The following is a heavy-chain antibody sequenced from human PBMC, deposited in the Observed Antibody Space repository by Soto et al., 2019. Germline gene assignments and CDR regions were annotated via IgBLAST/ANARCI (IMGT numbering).Heavy chain of an antibody. J-gene: IGHJ3*02. CDR3: AKDARPGYYDSSGYYDRDAFDI. Sequence: VGSLRLSCAASGFTFSSYAMSWVRQAPGKGLEWVSAISGSGGSTYYADSVKGRFTISRDNSKNTLYLQMNSLRAEDTAVYYCAKDARPGYYDSSGYYDRDAFDIWGQGTMVTVSS. V-gene: IGHV3-23*01. CDR2: ISGSGGST. CDR1: GFTFSSYA. D-gene: IGHD3-22*01.